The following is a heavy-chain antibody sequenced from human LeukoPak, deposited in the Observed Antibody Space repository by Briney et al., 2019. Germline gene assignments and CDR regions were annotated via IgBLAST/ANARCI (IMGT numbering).Heavy chain of an antibody. CDR1: GGSVSSGSHY. D-gene: IGHD3-3*01. Sequence: SETLSLTCTVSGGSVSSGSHYWSWIRQPPGKGLEWIGYIYYSGSTNYNPSLKSRVTISVDTSKNQFSLKLSSVTAADTAVYYCARGGTIFRDYWGQGTLVTVSS. J-gene: IGHJ4*02. CDR2: IYYSGST. CDR3: ARGGTIFRDY. V-gene: IGHV4-61*01.